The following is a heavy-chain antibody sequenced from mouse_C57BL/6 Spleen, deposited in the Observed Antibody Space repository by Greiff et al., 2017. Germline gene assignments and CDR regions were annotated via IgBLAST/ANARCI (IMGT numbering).Heavy chain of an antibody. CDR2: IDPETGGT. D-gene: IGHD1-1*01. V-gene: IGHV1-15*01. J-gene: IGHJ1*03. CDR1: GYTFTDYE. Sequence: VQLQQSGAELVRPGASVTLSCTASGYTFTDYEMHWVKQTPVHGLEWIGAIDPETGGTAYNQKFKGKAILTADKSSSTAYMELRSLTSEDSAVYYCTRGGYGSRRYFDVWGTGTTVTVSS. CDR3: TRGGYGSRRYFDV.